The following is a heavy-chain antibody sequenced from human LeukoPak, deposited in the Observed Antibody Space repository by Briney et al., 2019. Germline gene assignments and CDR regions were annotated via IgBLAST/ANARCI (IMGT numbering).Heavy chain of an antibody. V-gene: IGHV3-23*01. CDR3: AKRGRYCSSTSCLDS. Sequence: PGGSLRLSCAASGFTFSDYAMAWVRQAPGQGLEWVSSISHDSTGTYYADSVKGRFTVSRDNSKNTVWLQMSSLRVADTAVYYCAKRGRYCSSTSCLDSWGQGTLVTVSS. D-gene: IGHD2-2*01. CDR1: GFTFSDYA. J-gene: IGHJ4*02. CDR2: ISHDSTGT.